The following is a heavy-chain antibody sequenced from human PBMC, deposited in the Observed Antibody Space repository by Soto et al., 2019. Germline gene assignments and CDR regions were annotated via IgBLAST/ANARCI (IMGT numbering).Heavy chain of an antibody. CDR3: ARVTTPGGVDP. V-gene: IGHV1-18*04. D-gene: IGHD1-1*01. CDR1: GYTFTSHD. Sequence: QVKLVQSGAGVKKPGASVKVSCEASGYTFTSHDIAWVRQAPGQGLEWMGWVSAYNGNTNYAPKFQGRVTMTTDTSTSTAFMDLRSLGTADTAMYYCARVTTPGGVDPGGQGTVITVSS. CDR2: VSAYNGNT. J-gene: IGHJ5*02.